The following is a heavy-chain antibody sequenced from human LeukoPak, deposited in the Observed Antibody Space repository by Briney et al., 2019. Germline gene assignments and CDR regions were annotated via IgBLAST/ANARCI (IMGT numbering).Heavy chain of an antibody. D-gene: IGHD1-26*01. CDR1: GGSISSYY. CDR2: IYYSGST. Sequence: SETLSLTCTVSGGSISSYYWSWIRQPPGKGLEWIGYIYYSGSTNYNPSLKSRVTISVDTSKNQFSLKLSSVTAADTAVYYCARLSVGATERDDYWGQGTLVTVSS. CDR3: ARLSVGATERDDY. J-gene: IGHJ4*02. V-gene: IGHV4-59*08.